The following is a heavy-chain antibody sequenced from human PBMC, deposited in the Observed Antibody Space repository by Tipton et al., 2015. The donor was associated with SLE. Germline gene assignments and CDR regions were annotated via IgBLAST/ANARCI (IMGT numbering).Heavy chain of an antibody. J-gene: IGHJ6*04. CDR3: AKVGGSGYDRPYYYAMDV. CDR2: IWYGGNKK. V-gene: IGHV3-30*18. CDR1: GFTFSSYA. D-gene: IGHD5-12*01. Sequence: SLRLSCAASGFTFSSYAMHWVRQAPGKGLEWVAVIWYGGNKKSYADAVKGRFTISRDNSKNTLYLQMDSLTTGDTALYYCAKVGGSGYDRPYYYAMDVWDKGTTVTVSS.